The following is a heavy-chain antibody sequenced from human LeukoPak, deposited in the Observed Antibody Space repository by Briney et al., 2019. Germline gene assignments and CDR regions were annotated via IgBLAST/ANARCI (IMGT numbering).Heavy chain of an antibody. CDR3: ARKGALWFGELFHYMGV. Sequence: SVKVSCKASGGTFSSYAISWVRQAPGQGLEWMGGIIPIFGTANYAQKFQGRVTITADESTSTAYMELSSLRSEDTAVYYCARKGALWFGELFHYMGVWGKGTTVTVSS. J-gene: IGHJ6*03. CDR1: GGTFSSYA. V-gene: IGHV1-69*13. CDR2: IIPIFGTA. D-gene: IGHD3-10*01.